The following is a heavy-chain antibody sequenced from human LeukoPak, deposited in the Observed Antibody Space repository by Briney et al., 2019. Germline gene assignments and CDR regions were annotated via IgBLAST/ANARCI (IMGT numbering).Heavy chain of an antibody. CDR2: INSDGSST. Sequence: GRSLRLSCAASGFTFSSYWMHWVRQAPGKGLVWVSRINSDGSSTTYADSVKGRFTISRDNAKNTLYLQMNSLRAEDTAVYYCARELRYFDWAAGFDPWGQGTLVTVSS. D-gene: IGHD3-9*01. J-gene: IGHJ5*02. CDR3: ARELRYFDWAAGFDP. V-gene: IGHV3-74*01. CDR1: GFTFSSYW.